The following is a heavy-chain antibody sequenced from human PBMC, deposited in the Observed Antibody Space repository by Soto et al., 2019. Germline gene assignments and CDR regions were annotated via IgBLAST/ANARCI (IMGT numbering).Heavy chain of an antibody. CDR3: ARGPSCNGGWYFDY. J-gene: IGHJ4*02. V-gene: IGHV3-23*01. CDR2: ITGGGDDT. Sequence: EVQLLESGGGLVQPGGSLRLSCAASGFTFSSYAMAWVRQSPEKGLEWVATITGGGDDTDYADSVKGRFTFSSDNSKNTLVLQMNNLRAEDTAVYYCARGPSCNGGWYFDYWGQGTLVTVSS. D-gene: IGHD6-19*01. CDR1: GFTFSSYA.